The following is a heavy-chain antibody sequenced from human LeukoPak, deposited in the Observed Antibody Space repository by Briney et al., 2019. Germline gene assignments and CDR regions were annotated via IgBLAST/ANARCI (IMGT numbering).Heavy chain of an antibody. J-gene: IGHJ4*02. CDR3: ARHGSSWYEKDYFDY. Sequence: SETLSLTCAVYGGSFSGYYWSWIRQPPGKGLEWIGEINHSGSTNYNPSLKSRVTISVDTSKNQFSLKLSSVTAADTAVYYCARHGSSWYEKDYFDYWGQGTLVTVSS. V-gene: IGHV4-34*01. D-gene: IGHD6-13*01. CDR1: GGSFSGYY. CDR2: INHSGST.